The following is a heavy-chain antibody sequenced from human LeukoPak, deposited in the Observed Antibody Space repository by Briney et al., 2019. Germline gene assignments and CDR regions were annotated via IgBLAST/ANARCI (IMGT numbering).Heavy chain of an antibody. CDR3: ARGGSYHPGWFDP. V-gene: IGHV1-69*13. CDR1: GGTFSSYA. J-gene: IGHJ5*02. CDR2: IIPIFGTA. D-gene: IGHD1-26*01. Sequence: SVKVSFKASGGTFSSYAISWVRQAPGQGLEWMGGIIPIFGTANYAQKFQGRVTITADESTSTAYMELSSLRSEDTAVYYCARGGSYHPGWFDPWGQGTLVTVSS.